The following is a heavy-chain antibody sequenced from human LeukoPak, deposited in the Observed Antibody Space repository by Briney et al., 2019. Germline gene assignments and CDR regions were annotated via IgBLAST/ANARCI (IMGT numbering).Heavy chain of an antibody. D-gene: IGHD5-24*01. J-gene: IGHJ3*02. CDR1: GFTVSNDY. CDR2: ITKNGDQT. CDR3: VKSAGKDGYRDVFDI. V-gene: IGHV3-53*01. Sequence: GGSLRLSCAASGFTVSNDYMIWVRQAPGKGLEWVATITKNGDQTYYADSVKGLFTISRDTFRDTLYLQMNSLRAEDTAVYHCVKSAGKDGYRDVFDIWGQGTVVTVSS.